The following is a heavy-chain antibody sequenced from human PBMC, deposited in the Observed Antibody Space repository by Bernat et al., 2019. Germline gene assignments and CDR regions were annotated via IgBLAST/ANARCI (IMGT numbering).Heavy chain of an antibody. Sequence: EVQLVESGGGLVQPGGSLRLSCAASGFTFSSYAMSWVRQAPGKGLEWVSAISGSCGSTSYAESWKGRLTISRDNSKNTLYLLMNSLRAEDTAVYYCAKDSTVAGNDAFDIWGQGTMVTVSS. CDR1: GFTFSSYA. CDR2: ISGSCGST. J-gene: IGHJ3*02. D-gene: IGHD6-19*01. V-gene: IGHV3-23*04. CDR3: AKDSTVAGNDAFDI.